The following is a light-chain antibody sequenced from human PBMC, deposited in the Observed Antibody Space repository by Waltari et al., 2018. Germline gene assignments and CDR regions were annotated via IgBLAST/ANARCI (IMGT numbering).Light chain of an antibody. CDR1: QSLTKRY. V-gene: IGKV3-20*01. CDR3: QQYGRSIMYT. Sequence: GLTQSPGTLSLSPGERATLSCRASQSLTKRYLAWYQQKPGQAPRLLSYGASSRAAGIPDRFSGSGSATDFTVTISRLDTEDSAVDYWQQYGRSIMYTFGQGPKLEIK. J-gene: IGKJ2*01. CDR2: GAS.